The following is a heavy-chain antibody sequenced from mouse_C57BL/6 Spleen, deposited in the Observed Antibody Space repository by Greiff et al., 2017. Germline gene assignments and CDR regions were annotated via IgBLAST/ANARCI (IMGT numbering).Heavy chain of an antibody. Sequence: QVQLQQPGAELVKPGASVKVSCKASGYTFTSYWMHWVKQRPGQGLEWIGRFHPSDSDTNYNQKFKGKATLTVDKSSSTAYMQLSRLTSEDSAVXYCAIPFDGYYEGWGQGTTLTVSS. J-gene: IGHJ2*01. CDR1: GYTFTSYW. D-gene: IGHD2-3*01. CDR2: FHPSDSDT. V-gene: IGHV1-74*01. CDR3: AIPFDGYYEG.